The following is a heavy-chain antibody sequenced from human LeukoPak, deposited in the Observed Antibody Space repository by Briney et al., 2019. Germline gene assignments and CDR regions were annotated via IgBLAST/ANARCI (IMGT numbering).Heavy chain of an antibody. CDR3: ARDTFQPGLGDG. J-gene: IGHJ4*02. D-gene: IGHD4-17*01. Sequence: PGGSLRLSCAASGFTFSLYAMNWVRQAPGKGLERVSYINSGSTDIHYAASVRGRFTISRDDASNTLYLQLTSLRADDTAVYYCARDTFQPGLGDGWGQGTLVTVSS. CDR1: GFTFSLYA. V-gene: IGHV3-21*05. CDR2: INSGSTDI.